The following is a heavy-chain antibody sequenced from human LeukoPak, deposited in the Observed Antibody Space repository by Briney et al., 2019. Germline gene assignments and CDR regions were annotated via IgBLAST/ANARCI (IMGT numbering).Heavy chain of an antibody. J-gene: IGHJ3*02. D-gene: IGHD3-10*01. CDR1: GGSISSYY. V-gene: IGHV4-59*01. Sequence: KPSETLSLTCTVSGGSISSYYWSWIRQPPGKGLERIGYIYYSGSTNYNPSLKSRVTISVDTSKNQFSLKLSSVTAADTAVYYCARVAFGGVTMVRPHAFDIWGQGTMVTVSS. CDR2: IYYSGST. CDR3: ARVAFGGVTMVRPHAFDI.